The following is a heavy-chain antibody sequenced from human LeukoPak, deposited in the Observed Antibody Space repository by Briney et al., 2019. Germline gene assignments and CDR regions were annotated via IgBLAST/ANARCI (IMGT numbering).Heavy chain of an antibody. Sequence: GGSLRLSCAASGFTFSSYAMSWVRQAPGKGLEWVSAISNSGGSTYYADSVKDRFTISRDNSKNTLYLQMNSLRAEDTAVYYCAKAPGGGIVWYDYWGQGALVTVAS. CDR2: ISNSGGST. J-gene: IGHJ4*02. CDR1: GFTFSSYA. D-gene: IGHD3-16*02. CDR3: AKAPGGGIVWYDY. V-gene: IGHV3-23*01.